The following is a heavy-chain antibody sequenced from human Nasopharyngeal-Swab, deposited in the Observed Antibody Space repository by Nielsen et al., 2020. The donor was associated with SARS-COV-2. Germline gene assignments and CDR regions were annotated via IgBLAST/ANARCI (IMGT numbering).Heavy chain of an antibody. CDR3: ARERDKYSGSYNFDY. D-gene: IGHD1-26*01. CDR2: IIPIFGTA. V-gene: IGHV1-69*13. J-gene: IGHJ4*02. Sequence: SVKVSCKASGGTFSSYAISWVRQAPGQGLEWMGGIIPIFGTANYAPKFQGRVTITADESTSTAYMELSSLRSEDTAVYYCARERDKYSGSYNFDYWGQGTLVTVSS. CDR1: GGTFSSYA.